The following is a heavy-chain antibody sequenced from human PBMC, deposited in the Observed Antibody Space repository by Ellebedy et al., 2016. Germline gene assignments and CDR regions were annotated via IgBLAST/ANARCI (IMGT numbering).Heavy chain of an antibody. V-gene: IGHV1-18*04. CDR3: AKTSGWGYGEN. J-gene: IGHJ4*02. D-gene: IGHD3-10*01. CDR2: VNTFSGNT. Sequence: ASVNVSCXASGYTFTTFSITWVRQVPGQGLEWMGFVNTFSGNTKFAQKFQGRVSMTTDSSTHTAYMDLRSLRSDDTAMYYCAKTSGWGYGENWGQGTLVTVSS. CDR1: GYTFTTFS.